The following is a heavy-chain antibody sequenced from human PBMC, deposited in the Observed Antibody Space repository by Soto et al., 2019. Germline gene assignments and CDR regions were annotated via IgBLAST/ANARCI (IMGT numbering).Heavy chain of an antibody. CDR2: TYYRSKWFN. D-gene: IGHD2-21*01. V-gene: IGHV6-1*01. J-gene: IGHJ4*02. CDR1: GDSVSSNSVA. Sequence: PSETLSLTCAISGDSVSSNSVAWNWVRQSPSRGLEWLGRTYYRSKWFNDYAVSVKSRITINPDTSKNQFSLQLNSVTPEDTAVYYCARGLWSTGFEYWGQGALVTVSS. CDR3: ARGLWSTGFEY.